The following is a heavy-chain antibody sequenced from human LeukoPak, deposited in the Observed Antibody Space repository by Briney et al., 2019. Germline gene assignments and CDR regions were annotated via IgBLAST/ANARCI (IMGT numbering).Heavy chain of an antibody. Sequence: SETLSLTCSVSGGSINSHYWSWIRQPPGKRLGWIGYIFNGGSTNYNPSLRGRVTMSVDTSRDQFFLRLSSVTAADTAIYYCASRPAGTTWYGVFDYWSQGTLVTVSS. V-gene: IGHV4-59*11. D-gene: IGHD6-13*01. CDR3: ASRPAGTTWYGVFDY. J-gene: IGHJ4*02. CDR2: IFNGGST. CDR1: GGSINSHY.